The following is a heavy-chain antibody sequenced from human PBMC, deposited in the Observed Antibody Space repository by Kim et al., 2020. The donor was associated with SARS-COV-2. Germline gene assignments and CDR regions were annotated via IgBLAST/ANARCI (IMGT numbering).Heavy chain of an antibody. CDR1: GFTFTSYY. V-gene: IGHV3-11*05. Sequence: GGSLRLSCVASGFTFTSYYMTWIRQTPGKGLEWVAYIRRASTFIHYVDSVKGRFTISRDNAKNALYLQMDNLTVDDTAIYYCARDPPLDAAANWFDHWG. CDR3: ARDPPLDAAANWFDH. CDR2: IRRASTFI. J-gene: IGHJ5*02. D-gene: IGHD6-13*01.